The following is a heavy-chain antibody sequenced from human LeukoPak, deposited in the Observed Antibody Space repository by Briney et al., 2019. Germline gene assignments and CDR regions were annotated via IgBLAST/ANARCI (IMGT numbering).Heavy chain of an antibody. CDR3: ARASLDCSGGSCYSLYYYYYMDV. CDR2: INPNSGGT. Sequence: GASVKVSCKASGYTFTGYYMHWVRQAPGQGLEWMGWINPNSGGTNYAQKFQGRVTMTRDTSISTAYMELSRLRSDDTAVYYCARASLDCSGGSCYSLYYYYYMDVWGKGTTVTVSS. CDR1: GYTFTGYY. J-gene: IGHJ6*03. D-gene: IGHD2-15*01. V-gene: IGHV1-2*02.